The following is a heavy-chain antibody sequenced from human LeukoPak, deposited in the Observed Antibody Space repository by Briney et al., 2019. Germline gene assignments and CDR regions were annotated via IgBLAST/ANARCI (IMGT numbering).Heavy chain of an antibody. CDR1: GGSINSATYY. D-gene: IGHD3-9*01. Sequence: SETLSLTCTVSGGSINSATYYWTWIRQPAGKGLEWIGRIYTSGSTNYNPSLKSRVTMSVDTSKNQFSLKLSSVTAADTAVYCCARGGAYFDWFRAFDIWGQGTMVTVSS. CDR2: IYTSGST. J-gene: IGHJ3*02. CDR3: ARGGAYFDWFRAFDI. V-gene: IGHV4-61*02.